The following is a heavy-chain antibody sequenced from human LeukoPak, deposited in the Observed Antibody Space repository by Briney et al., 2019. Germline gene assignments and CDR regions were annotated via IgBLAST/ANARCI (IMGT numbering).Heavy chain of an antibody. V-gene: IGHV1-18*01. J-gene: IGHJ4*02. Sequence: ASVKVSCKASGYTFTGYYMHWVRQAPGQGLEWMGWSSTYNGNTNYAQKFQGRVTMTADTSTSTVYMELRSLRSDDTAVYYCARESSSFYCDYWGQGTSVTVSS. CDR1: GYTFTGYY. CDR2: SSTYNGNT. D-gene: IGHD6-6*01. CDR3: ARESSSFYCDY.